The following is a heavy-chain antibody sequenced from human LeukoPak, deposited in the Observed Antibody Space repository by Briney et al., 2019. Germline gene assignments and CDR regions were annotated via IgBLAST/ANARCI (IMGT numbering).Heavy chain of an antibody. CDR2: ISYDGSNK. Sequence: PGGSLRLSCAASGFTFSNYGMHWVRQAPGKGLEWVAVISYDGSNKYYADSVKGRFTISRDNSKNTLYLQMNSLRAEDTAVYYCAKVASIDSGDDYWGQGTLVTVSS. CDR3: AKVASIDSGDDY. D-gene: IGHD3-3*02. CDR1: GFTFSNYG. V-gene: IGHV3-30*18. J-gene: IGHJ4*02.